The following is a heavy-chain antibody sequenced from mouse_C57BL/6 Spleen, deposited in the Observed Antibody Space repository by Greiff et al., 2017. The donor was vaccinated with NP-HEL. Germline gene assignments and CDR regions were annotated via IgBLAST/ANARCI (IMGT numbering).Heavy chain of an antibody. CDR3: AELGKEPFDV. V-gene: IGHV1-4*01. D-gene: IGHD4-1*01. J-gene: IGHJ1*03. Sequence: VQLQQSGAELARPGASVKMSCKASGYTFTSYTMHWVKQKPGQGLEWIGYINPSSGYTKYNQKFKDKATLTADKSSSTAYMQLSSLTSEDSAVYYCAELGKEPFDVWGTGTTVTVSS. CDR1: GYTFTSYT. CDR2: INPSSGYT.